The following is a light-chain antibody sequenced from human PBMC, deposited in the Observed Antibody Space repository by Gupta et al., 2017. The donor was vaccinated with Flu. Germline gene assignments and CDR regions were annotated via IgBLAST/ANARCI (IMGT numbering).Light chain of an antibody. CDR1: SSDVGGYNY. V-gene: IGLV2-11*01. CDR3: SSYAGSFTFWI. J-gene: IGLJ2*01. Sequence: QSALTQPRPVSGSPGQSVTISCTGSSSDVGGYNYVSWYQQHPGKAPKLMIYDVTKRPSGITDRFSASKSGNTASLTISGLQADDEADYYCSSYAGSFTFWIFGGGTRLTVL. CDR2: DVT.